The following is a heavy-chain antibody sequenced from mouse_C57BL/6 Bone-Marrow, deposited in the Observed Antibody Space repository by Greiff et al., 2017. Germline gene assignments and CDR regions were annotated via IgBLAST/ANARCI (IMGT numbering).Heavy chain of an antibody. V-gene: IGHV1-19*01. J-gene: IGHJ2*01. CDR3: ASFSNFDY. CDR2: INPYNGGT. Sequence: EVKVVESGPVLVKPGASVKMSCKASGYTFTDYYMNWVKQSHGKSLEWIGVINPYNGGTSYNQKFKGKATLTVDKSSSTAYMELNSRTSEDSAVYYCASFSNFDYWGQGTTLTVSS. D-gene: IGHD1-1*01. CDR1: GYTFTDYY.